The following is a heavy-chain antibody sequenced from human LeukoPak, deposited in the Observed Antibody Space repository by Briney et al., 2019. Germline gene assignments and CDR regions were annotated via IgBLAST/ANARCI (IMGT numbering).Heavy chain of an antibody. J-gene: IGHJ4*02. CDR2: IYCSGST. Sequence: TPSETLSLTCTVSGGSISTFYWCWIRQPPGKGLEWIGYIYCSGSTNYNPSLKSRVPISVDTSKNQFSLKLSSVTAADTAVYYCARGCNSATCPVDYWGQGTLVTVSS. CDR1: GGSISTFY. CDR3: ARGCNSATCPVDY. D-gene: IGHD2-2*01. V-gene: IGHV4-59*01.